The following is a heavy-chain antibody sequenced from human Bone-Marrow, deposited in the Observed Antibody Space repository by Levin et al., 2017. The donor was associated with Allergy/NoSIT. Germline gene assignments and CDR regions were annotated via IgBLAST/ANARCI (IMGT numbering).Heavy chain of an antibody. Sequence: SSQTLSLTCAVSGGSISSGGYSWSWIRQPPGKGLEWIGYIYHSGSTYYNPSLKSRVTISMDRSKNHFSLNLTSVTAADTAVYFCAKSLWFGAYFDYWGQGTLVTVSS. D-gene: IGHD3-10*01. CDR1: GGSISSGGYS. CDR3: AKSLWFGAYFDY. J-gene: IGHJ4*02. V-gene: IGHV4-30-2*01. CDR2: IYHSGST.